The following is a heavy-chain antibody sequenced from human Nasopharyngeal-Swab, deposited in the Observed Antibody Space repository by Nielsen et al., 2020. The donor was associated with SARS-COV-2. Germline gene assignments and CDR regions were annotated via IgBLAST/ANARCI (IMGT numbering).Heavy chain of an antibody. V-gene: IGHV3-30*04. Sequence: GESLKISCAASGFTFSSYAMHWVRQAPGKGLEWVAVISYDGSNKYYADSVKGRFTISRDNSKNTLYLQMNSLRAEDTAVYYCAKEHGISMARGIDYWGQGTLVTVSS. D-gene: IGHD3-10*01. J-gene: IGHJ4*02. CDR1: GFTFSSYA. CDR3: AKEHGISMARGIDY. CDR2: ISYDGSNK.